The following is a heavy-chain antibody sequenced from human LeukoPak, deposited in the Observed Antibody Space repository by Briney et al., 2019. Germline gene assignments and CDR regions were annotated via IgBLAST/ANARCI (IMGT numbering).Heavy chain of an antibody. D-gene: IGHD2-2*01. CDR1: GFTFSNYG. Sequence: GGSLRLSCAASGFTFSNYGMHWVRQAPGNRLEWVAFVRYDGNIKYYGDSVKGRFTISRDNSKNTLFLQMNSLRAEDSAVFYCAKDTVRHCISTPCYGQGLHWGQGTLVTVSS. CDR2: VRYDGNIK. V-gene: IGHV3-30*02. CDR3: AKDTVRHCISTPCYGQGLH. J-gene: IGHJ4*02.